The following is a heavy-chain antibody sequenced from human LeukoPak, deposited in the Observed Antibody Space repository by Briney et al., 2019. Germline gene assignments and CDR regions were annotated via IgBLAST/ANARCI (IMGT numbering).Heavy chain of an antibody. CDR1: GFTFSSYA. D-gene: IGHD2-8*02. CDR2: ISASGGTT. J-gene: IGHJ4*02. V-gene: IGHV3-23*01. CDR3: AKGLWYWDY. Sequence: WSLRLSCAASGFTFSSYALSWVRQAPGKGLEWVSGISASGGTTYYADSVKGRFTISRDNSKNTLYLQMNSLRAEDTAVYYCAKGLWYWDYWGQGTLVTVSS.